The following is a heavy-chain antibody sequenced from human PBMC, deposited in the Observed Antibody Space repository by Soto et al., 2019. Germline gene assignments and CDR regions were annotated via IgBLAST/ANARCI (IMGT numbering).Heavy chain of an antibody. CDR3: ARGGGVGVAGSAAFDM. Sequence: QLHLVQSGAVVKKPGASVTVSCSASGYPVTAYYMHWVRQAPGRGLEWMGGINPATGAAKYTQTFQGGVTMTRATSTSTVFMELSGLTSEDTAVFYWARGGGVGVAGSAAFDMWGQGTLVTVSS. CDR2: INPATGAA. CDR1: GYPVTAYY. J-gene: IGHJ3*02. V-gene: IGHV1-2*02. D-gene: IGHD3-3*01.